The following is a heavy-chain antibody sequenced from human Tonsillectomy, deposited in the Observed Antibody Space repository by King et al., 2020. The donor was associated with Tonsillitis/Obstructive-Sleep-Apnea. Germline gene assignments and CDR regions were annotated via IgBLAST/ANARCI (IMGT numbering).Heavy chain of an antibody. V-gene: IGHV5-10-1*03. CDR3: ARLPRGNQIPLDV. D-gene: IGHD1-14*01. CDR2: IAPSDSYT. Sequence: GKLVQSGAEVKKPGESLRISCKGCGYSFTTYWISWVRQMPGKGLEWMGRIAPSDSYTNYSPSFQGHVTISADNSISTAYLQWRSLKASDSAMYYCARLPRGNQIPLDVWGQGTTVIVSS. J-gene: IGHJ6*02. CDR1: GYSFTTYW.